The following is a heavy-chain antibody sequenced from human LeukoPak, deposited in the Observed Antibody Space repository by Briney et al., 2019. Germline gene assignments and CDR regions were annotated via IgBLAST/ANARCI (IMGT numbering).Heavy chain of an antibody. CDR1: GFTFSNYA. CDR2: INSDGIST. J-gene: IGHJ4*02. CDR3: AREARDLDY. D-gene: IGHD5-24*01. Sequence: GGSLRLSCAASGFTFSNYAMSWVRQAPGKGLVWVSRINSDGISTSYADSVKGRFTISRDNAKNTLYLQMNSLRAEDTAVYYCAREARDLDYWGQGTLVTVSS. V-gene: IGHV3-74*01.